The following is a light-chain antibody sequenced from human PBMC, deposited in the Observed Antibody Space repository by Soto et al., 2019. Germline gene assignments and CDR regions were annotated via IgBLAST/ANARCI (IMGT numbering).Light chain of an antibody. J-gene: IGKJ3*01. CDR2: GAS. CDR3: QQLNSFPIP. Sequence: IQFTQSPSSLSASVGDRVTISCRASQGIANFLAWYQQKPGKAPKLLIYGASTLQSGVPSRFSGSGSGTDFTLTISSLQPEDFATSYCQQLNSFPIPFGPGTKVDIK. CDR1: QGIANF. V-gene: IGKV1-9*01.